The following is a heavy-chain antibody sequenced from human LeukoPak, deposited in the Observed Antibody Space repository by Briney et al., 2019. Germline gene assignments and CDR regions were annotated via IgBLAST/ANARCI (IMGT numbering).Heavy chain of an antibody. CDR3: ARGITGYSSSLYSFDY. V-gene: IGHV1-2*06. D-gene: IGHD6-13*01. CDR2: INPNSGGT. Sequence: GASVNVSSTASGYTFTAYYMHWVRQAPGQGLEWMGRINPNSGGTNYAQKFQGRVTMTRDTSISTAYMELSRLRSDDTAVYYCARGITGYSSSLYSFDYWGQGTLVTVSS. CDR1: GYTFTAYY. J-gene: IGHJ4*02.